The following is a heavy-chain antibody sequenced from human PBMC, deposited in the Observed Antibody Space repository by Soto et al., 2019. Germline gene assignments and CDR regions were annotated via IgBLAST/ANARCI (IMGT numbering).Heavy chain of an antibody. Sequence: PSETLSLTCTVSGGSISSGGYYWSWIRQHPGKGLEWIGYVYYSGSTYYNPSLKSRLTISVDTSKSQFSLKLTSVTAADTAVYYCARDNRGYTYGLSYDYYGLDVWGQGTTVTVSS. V-gene: IGHV4-30-4*08. D-gene: IGHD5-18*01. CDR2: VYYSGST. CDR1: GGSISSGGYY. J-gene: IGHJ6*02. CDR3: ARDNRGYTYGLSYDYYGLDV.